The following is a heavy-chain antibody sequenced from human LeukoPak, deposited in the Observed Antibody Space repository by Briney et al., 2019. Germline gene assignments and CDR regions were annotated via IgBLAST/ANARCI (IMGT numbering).Heavy chain of an antibody. D-gene: IGHD6-6*01. CDR3: ARSSADY. J-gene: IGHJ4*02. CDR2: IYPSGNT. Sequence: WETLSLTCSVSGGSMSDFYWSWLRQPAGEGLEWICPIYPSGNTNYNPSLKRRDIISLDASKNQLSLKLLSVTPADTAVYFCARSSADYWGQGSLVTVSS. V-gene: IGHV4-4*07. CDR1: GGSMSDFY.